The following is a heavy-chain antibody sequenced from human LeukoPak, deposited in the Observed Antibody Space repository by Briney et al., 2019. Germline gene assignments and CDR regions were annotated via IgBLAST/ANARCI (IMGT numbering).Heavy chain of an antibody. Sequence: SGTLSLTCGVSGGSISNTNWWTWVRQLPGKGLEWSGEVNLQGSTNYNPSLKSRVAISVDKSENHISLKLTSVTAADTAVYYCAREGGPYRPLDYSGQGTLVTVAS. CDR2: VNLQGST. J-gene: IGHJ4*02. CDR1: GGSISNTNW. V-gene: IGHV4-4*02. CDR3: AREGGPYRPLDY.